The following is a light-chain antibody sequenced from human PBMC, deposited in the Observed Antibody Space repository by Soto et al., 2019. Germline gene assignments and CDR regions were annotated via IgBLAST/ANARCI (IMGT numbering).Light chain of an antibody. V-gene: IGKV2D-29*02. CDR1: HTLLHITGETF. CDR2: EVS. J-gene: IGKJ5*01. CDR3: MQSTQLPPT. Sequence: DVVRSQTPRALSVCPARPVPHSCETSHTLLHITGETFLFWYHKKTGQSPQXMIYEVSTRVSGVPDRFSGSRSGTDCTLEISRVQTDDFCIYYSMQSTQLPPTLSQGTRLEIK.